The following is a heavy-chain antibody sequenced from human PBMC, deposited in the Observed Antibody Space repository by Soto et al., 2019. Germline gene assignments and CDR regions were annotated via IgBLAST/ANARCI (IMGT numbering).Heavy chain of an antibody. V-gene: IGHV1-46*01. CDR1: GYTFTSYY. CDR3: ARDRGWFDP. CDR2: INPTGGSA. J-gene: IGHJ5*02. Sequence: QVQLVQSGAEVKKPGASVKVSFKASGYTFTSYYMHWLRQAPGQGLEWMGIINPTGGSASYAQRFQGRVTMTRDTSTSTVYMELSSLTSEDTAIYFCARDRGWFDPWGQGTLVTVSS.